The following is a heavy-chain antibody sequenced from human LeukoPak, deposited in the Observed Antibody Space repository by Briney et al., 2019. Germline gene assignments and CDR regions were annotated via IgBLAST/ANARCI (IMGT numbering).Heavy chain of an antibody. Sequence: GGSLRLSCAASGFTVSSNYMSWVRQAPGKGLEWVSVIYSGGSTYYADSVKGRFTISRDNSKNTLYLQMNSLRAEDTAVYYCARDLVDTVMSHLVLFDYWSQGTLVTVSS. CDR3: ARDLVDTVMSHLVLFDY. J-gene: IGHJ4*02. V-gene: IGHV3-53*01. CDR1: GFTVSSNY. D-gene: IGHD5-18*01. CDR2: IYSGGST.